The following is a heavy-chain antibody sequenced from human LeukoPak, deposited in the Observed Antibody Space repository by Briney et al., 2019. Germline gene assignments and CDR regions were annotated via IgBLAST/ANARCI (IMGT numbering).Heavy chain of an antibody. V-gene: IGHV3-30*04. CDR1: GFTFSSYA. CDR2: ISYDGSNK. Sequence: GGSLRLSCAASGFTFSSYAMHWVRQAPGKGLEWVAVISYDGSNKYYADSVKGRFTISRDNSKNTLYLQMHSLRAEDTAVYYCAREGYSSSCYNYWGQGTLVTVSS. J-gene: IGHJ4*02. D-gene: IGHD6-13*01. CDR3: AREGYSSSCYNY.